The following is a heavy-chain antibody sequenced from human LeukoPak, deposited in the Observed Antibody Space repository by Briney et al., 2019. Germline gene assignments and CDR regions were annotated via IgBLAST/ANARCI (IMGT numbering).Heavy chain of an antibody. CDR3: AREGQQLKHFDY. Sequence: ASVKVSCKASGNTFVGYWIHWVRQAPGQGLEWMGAINPRGDATIGAQKFQGRVTTTRDTSTSTVYIELSSLRSEDTAVYYCAREGQQLKHFDYWGQGTLVTVSS. CDR2: INPRGDAT. V-gene: IGHV1-46*01. CDR1: GNTFVGYW. D-gene: IGHD1-1*01. J-gene: IGHJ4*02.